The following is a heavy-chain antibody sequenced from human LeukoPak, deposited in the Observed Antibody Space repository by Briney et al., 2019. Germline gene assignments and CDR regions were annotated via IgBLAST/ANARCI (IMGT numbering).Heavy chain of an antibody. CDR2: IRPYNGNT. D-gene: IGHD3-3*01. J-gene: IGHJ4*02. Sequence: ASVKVSCKASGYNFNSYGINWVRQAPGQGLEWMGWIRPYNGNTNYAQRLQGRVTMTTDTSTSTAYMELRSLRSDDTAVYYCARWDGFWSGYPDYWGQGTLVTVSS. V-gene: IGHV1-18*01. CDR1: GYNFNSYG. CDR3: ARWDGFWSGYPDY.